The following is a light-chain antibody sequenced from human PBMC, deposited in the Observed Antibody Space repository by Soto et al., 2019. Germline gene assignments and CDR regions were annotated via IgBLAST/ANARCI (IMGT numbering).Light chain of an antibody. CDR1: GHDVGAYNY. Sequence: QSALTQPRSVSGSPGQSVTISCTGTGHDVGAYNYVSWYQQHPGRPPTLMIYDVTKWPSGVPERFSGSKSGNTASLTISGLQAEDEADYFCCSYAGGYIYLFGTGTKLTVL. CDR3: CSYAGGYIYL. CDR2: DVT. V-gene: IGLV2-11*01. J-gene: IGLJ1*01.